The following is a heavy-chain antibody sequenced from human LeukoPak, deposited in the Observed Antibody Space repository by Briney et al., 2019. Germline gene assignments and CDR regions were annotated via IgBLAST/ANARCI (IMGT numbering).Heavy chain of an antibody. CDR3: ARDSIAARPGDFQH. D-gene: IGHD6-6*01. J-gene: IGHJ1*01. V-gene: IGHV1-69*05. CDR1: GYTFTSYG. Sequence: SVKVSCKASGYTFTSYGISWVRQAPGQGLEWMGGIIPIFGTANYAQKFQGRVTITTDESTSTAYMELSSLRSEDTAVYYCARDSIAARPGDFQHWGQGTLVTVSS. CDR2: IIPIFGTA.